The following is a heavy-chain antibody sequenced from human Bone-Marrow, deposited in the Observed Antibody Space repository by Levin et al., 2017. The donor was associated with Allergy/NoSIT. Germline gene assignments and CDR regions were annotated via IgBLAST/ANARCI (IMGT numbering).Heavy chain of an antibody. Sequence: GSLRLSCTVSGGSISSSSYYWGWIRQPPGKGLEWIGSIYYSGSTYYNPSLKSRVTISVDTSKNQFSLKLSSVTAADTAVYYCARTGLVQGGPVVAFDIWGQGTMVTVSS. CDR2: IYYSGST. CDR1: GGSISSSSYY. J-gene: IGHJ3*02. D-gene: IGHD6-19*01. CDR3: ARTGLVQGGPVVAFDI. V-gene: IGHV4-39*01.